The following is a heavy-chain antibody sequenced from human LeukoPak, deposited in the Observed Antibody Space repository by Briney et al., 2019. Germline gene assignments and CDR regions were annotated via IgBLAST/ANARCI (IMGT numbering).Heavy chain of an antibody. CDR1: GGSIRGGNYY. CDR3: ARPCNNYYFDN. Sequence: SETLSLTCTVSGGSIRGGNYYWTWIRQHPGKGLEWIGYIYYSGRTNYNPSLKSRVLMSLDTSKNQFSLKLSSVTAADTAVYYCARPCNNYYFDNWGQGILVTVSS. D-gene: IGHD1-20*01. J-gene: IGHJ4*02. V-gene: IGHV4-31*03. CDR2: IYYSGRT.